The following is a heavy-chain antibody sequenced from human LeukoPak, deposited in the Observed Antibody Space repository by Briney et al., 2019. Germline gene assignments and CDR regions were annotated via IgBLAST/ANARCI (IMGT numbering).Heavy chain of an antibody. CDR3: ARVTVTDAFDI. J-gene: IGHJ3*02. CDR2: IYYTGST. CDR1: GGSISSYY. D-gene: IGHD4-17*01. V-gene: IGHV4-59*01. Sequence: PSETLSLTCTVSGGSISSYYWSWIRQPPGKGLESIGYIYYTGSTNYNPSLKSRVTISVDTSKNQFSLKLSSVTAADTAVYYCARVTVTDAFDIWGQGTMVTVSS.